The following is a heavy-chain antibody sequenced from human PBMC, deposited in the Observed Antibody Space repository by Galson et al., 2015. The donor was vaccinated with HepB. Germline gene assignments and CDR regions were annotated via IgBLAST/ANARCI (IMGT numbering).Heavy chain of an antibody. CDR1: GFTFNSYA. J-gene: IGHJ3*02. V-gene: IGHV3-23*01. CDR3: AKDRRRGHSSGWHTPPDDAFDI. D-gene: IGHD6-19*01. Sequence: LRLSCAASGFTFNSYAVSRVRQAPGKGLEWVSAISTSGGRTYYADSVKGRFTISRDNSKNTLYLQMNSLRAEDTAVYYCAKDRRRGHSSGWHTPPDDAFDIWGQGTMVTVSS. CDR2: ISTSGGRT.